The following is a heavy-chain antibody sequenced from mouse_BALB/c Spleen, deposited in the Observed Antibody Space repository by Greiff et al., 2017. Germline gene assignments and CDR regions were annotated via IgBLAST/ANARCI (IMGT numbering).Heavy chain of an antibody. Sequence: QVQLQQSGAELVRPGASVKLSCKASGYTFTSYWINWVKQRPGQGLEWIGNIYPSDSYTNYNQKFKDKATLTVDKSSSTAYMQLSSPTSEDSAVYYCTRGACVITCGFAYWGQGTLVTVSA. V-gene: IGHV1-69*02. CDR1: GYTFTSYW. J-gene: IGHJ3*01. CDR2: IYPSDSYT. CDR3: TRGACVITCGFAY. D-gene: IGHD2-4*01.